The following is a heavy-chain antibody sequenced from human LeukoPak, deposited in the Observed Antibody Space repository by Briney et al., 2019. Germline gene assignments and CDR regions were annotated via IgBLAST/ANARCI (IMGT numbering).Heavy chain of an antibody. CDR3: ARGTPYSHRFDP. J-gene: IGHJ5*02. V-gene: IGHV3-30*04. D-gene: IGHD2-15*01. CDR1: GFTFSSYA. CDR2: ISYDGSNK. Sequence: GGSLRLSCGASGFTFSSYAMHWVRQAPGKGLEGVAVISYDGSNKYYADSVKGRFTISRDNSKNTLYLQMNSLRAEDTAVYYCARGTPYSHRFDPWGQGTLVTVSS.